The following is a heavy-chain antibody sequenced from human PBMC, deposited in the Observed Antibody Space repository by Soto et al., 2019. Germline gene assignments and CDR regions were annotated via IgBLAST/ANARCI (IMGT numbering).Heavy chain of an antibody. CDR3: ARARTDYYDSKGAFDI. CDR2: IYYSGST. D-gene: IGHD3-22*01. V-gene: IGHV4-31*03. CDR1: GGSISGGGYY. J-gene: IGHJ3*02. Sequence: QVQLQESGPGLVKPSQTLSLTCTVSGGSISGGGYYWSWIRQHPGKGLEWIGYIYYSGSTYYNPSLKSRVTISVDTSKNQFSLKLSSVTAADTAVYYCARARTDYYDSKGAFDIWGQGTMVTVSS.